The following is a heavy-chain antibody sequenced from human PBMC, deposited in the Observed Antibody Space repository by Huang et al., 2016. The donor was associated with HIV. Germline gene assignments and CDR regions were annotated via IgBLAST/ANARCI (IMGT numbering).Heavy chain of an antibody. J-gene: IGHJ5*02. V-gene: IGHV1-3*01. CDR3: ARDKEAGTPFFDP. D-gene: IGHD6-19*01. CDR1: GFNFLTYA. Sequence: QVQLVQSGAEVEKPGASVNLSCKAYGFNFLTYALHWVRQAPGQRLEWVGGIKVYCRTKYSQKFQGRVTITRDRSASTVYVDFKSLTYEDTAVYYCARDKEAGTPFFDPWGQGTLVTVSS. CDR2: IKVYCRT.